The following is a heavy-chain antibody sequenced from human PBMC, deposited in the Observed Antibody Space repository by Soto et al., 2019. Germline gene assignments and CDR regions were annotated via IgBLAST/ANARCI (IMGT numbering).Heavy chain of an antibody. J-gene: IGHJ6*02. Sequence: ASVKVSCKASGYTFTSYYMHWVRQAPGQGLEWMGIINPSGGSTSYAQKFQGRVTMTRDTSTSTVYMELSSLRSEDTAVYYCAREDKPGRAYYYYYGMDVWGQGTTVTVSS. CDR3: AREDKPGRAYYYYYGMDV. V-gene: IGHV1-46*01. CDR1: GYTFTSYY. CDR2: INPSGGST. D-gene: IGHD1-26*01.